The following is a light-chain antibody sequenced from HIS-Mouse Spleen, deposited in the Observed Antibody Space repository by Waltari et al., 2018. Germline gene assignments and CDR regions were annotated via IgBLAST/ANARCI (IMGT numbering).Light chain of an antibody. J-gene: IGLJ2*01. CDR2: EVS. Sequence: QSALTQPASVSGSPGQSITISCTGTSSDVGGYNYFSWYQQHPGKAPKLMIYEVSNRPSGVSNRFSGSKSGNTASLTISGLQAEDEADYYCSSYTSSSTLEIGGGTKLTVL. CDR1: SSDVGGYNY. CDR3: SSYTSSSTLE. V-gene: IGLV2-14*01.